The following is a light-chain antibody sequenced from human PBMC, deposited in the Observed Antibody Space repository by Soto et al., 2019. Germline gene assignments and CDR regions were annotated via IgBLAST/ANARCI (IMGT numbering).Light chain of an antibody. V-gene: IGKV1-5*01. CDR3: QQYNSYGT. CDR2: DAS. Sequence: DIKMTQSPSTLSATEGDRVTITFRASQSITRWLAWYQQKPGKAPKILIYDASRLESGVPSRFSGSGSGTEFTLTISSLQPDDFATYYCQQYNSYGTFGQGTKVDIK. J-gene: IGKJ1*01. CDR1: QSITRW.